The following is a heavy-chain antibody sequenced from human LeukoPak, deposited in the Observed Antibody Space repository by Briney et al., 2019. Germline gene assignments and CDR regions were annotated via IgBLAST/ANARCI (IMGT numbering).Heavy chain of an antibody. CDR2: IFHDGST. D-gene: IGHD3-10*01. CDR1: GDSISRSDYS. Sequence: SETLSLTCAVFGDSISRSDYSWSWIRQPPGKGLVWIGYIFHDGSTQYNPSLKSRVTISLDRSKSQLSLNLNAVTAPDTAVYYCAGPSFGEGTFDIWGQGTMVTVSS. J-gene: IGHJ3*02. CDR3: AGPSFGEGTFDI. V-gene: IGHV4-30-2*01.